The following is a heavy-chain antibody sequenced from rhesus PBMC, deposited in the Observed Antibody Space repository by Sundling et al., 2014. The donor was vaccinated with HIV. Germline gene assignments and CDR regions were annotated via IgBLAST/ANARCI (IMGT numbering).Heavy chain of an antibody. CDR2: IYGSSGTT. CDR1: GYSISSGYG. CDR3: ATPTGGLLSIVY. V-gene: IGHV4-127*01. J-gene: IGHJ4*01. Sequence: QVQLRESGPGLVKPSETLSLTCAVSGYSISSGYGWSWIRQPPGKGLEWIGNIYGSSGTTYSNPSLKSRVTISKDTSKNQFSLKLTSVTAADTAVYYCATPTGGLLSIVYWGQGVLVTVSS. D-gene: IGHD3-3*01.